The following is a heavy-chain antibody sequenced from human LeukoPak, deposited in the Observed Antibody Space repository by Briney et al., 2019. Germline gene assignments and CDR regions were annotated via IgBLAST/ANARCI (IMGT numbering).Heavy chain of an antibody. Sequence: SETLSLTCTVSGGSVSSGNYYWTWIRQPPGKGLEWIGYIFYTGSTNYNPSLKSRVTISVDTTKNQFSLKLNSVTAADTAVYYCARAVVMVRGVIIGGYWFDPWGQGTLVAVSS. CDR3: ARAVVMVRGVIIGGYWFDP. CDR2: IFYTGST. D-gene: IGHD3-10*01. V-gene: IGHV4-61*01. J-gene: IGHJ5*02. CDR1: GGSVSSGNYY.